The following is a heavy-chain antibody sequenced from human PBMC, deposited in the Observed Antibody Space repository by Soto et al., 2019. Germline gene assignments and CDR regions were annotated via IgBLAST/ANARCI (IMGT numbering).Heavy chain of an antibody. CDR3: AKLLSIAVAGTVDY. J-gene: IGHJ4*02. Sequence: GGSLRLSCAASGFTFSSYAMSWVRQAPGKGLEWVSAISGSGGSTYYADTVKGRFTISRDNSKNTLYLQMNSLRAEDTAVYYCAKLLSIAVAGTVDYWGQGTLVTVSS. CDR2: ISGSGGST. CDR1: GFTFSSYA. D-gene: IGHD6-19*01. V-gene: IGHV3-23*01.